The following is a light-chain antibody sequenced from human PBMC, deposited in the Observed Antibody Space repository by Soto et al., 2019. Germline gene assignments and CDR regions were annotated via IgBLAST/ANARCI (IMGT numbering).Light chain of an antibody. CDR3: AAWVDSLNGYV. CDR1: SSNIGSNT. J-gene: IGLJ1*01. CDR2: RNN. Sequence: QSVLTQPPSASGTPGQRVTISCSGSSSNIGSNTVNWYQQLPGTAPKLLIYRNNQRPSGVPDRFSGSKSGTSASLAISGLQSEDEADHYCAAWVDSLNGYVFGTGTMLTVL. V-gene: IGLV1-44*01.